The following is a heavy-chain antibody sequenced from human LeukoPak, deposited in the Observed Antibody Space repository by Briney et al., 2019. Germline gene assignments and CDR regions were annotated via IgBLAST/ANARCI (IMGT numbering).Heavy chain of an antibody. V-gene: IGHV3-7*01. D-gene: IGHD1-26*01. CDR2: IKQDGSEK. CDR1: GFTFSSYW. J-gene: IGHJ4*02. Sequence: GGSLRLSCAASGFTFSSYWMSWVRQAPGKGLEWVANIKQDGSEKYYVDSVKGRFTISRDNAESSLYLQMNSLRAEDSAVYYCARVGLKGATTIRSSDYWGQGTLVTVSS. CDR3: ARVGLKGATTIRSSDY.